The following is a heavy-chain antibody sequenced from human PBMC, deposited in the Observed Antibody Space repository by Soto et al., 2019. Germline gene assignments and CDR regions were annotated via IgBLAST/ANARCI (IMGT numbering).Heavy chain of an antibody. V-gene: IGHV3-21*01. Sequence: GGSLRLSCAASGFTFSSYSMNWVRQAPGKGLEWVSSISSSSSYIYYADSVKGRFTISRDNAKNSLYLQMNSLRAEDTAVYYCARTTRMNYDYIWGSYRYLDYWGQGTLVTVSS. D-gene: IGHD3-16*02. CDR2: ISSSSSYI. CDR3: ARTTRMNYDYIWGSYRYLDY. CDR1: GFTFSSYS. J-gene: IGHJ4*02.